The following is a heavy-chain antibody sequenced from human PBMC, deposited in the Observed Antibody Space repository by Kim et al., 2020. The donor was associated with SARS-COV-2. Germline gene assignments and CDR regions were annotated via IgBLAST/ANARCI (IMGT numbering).Heavy chain of an antibody. CDR3: ARDSVVATADY. V-gene: IGHV3-21*01. D-gene: IGHD5-12*01. J-gene: IGHJ4*02. Sequence: YYADSVKGRSTISRDNAKTSLYLQMNSLRAEDTAVYYCARDSVVATADYWGQGTLVTVSS.